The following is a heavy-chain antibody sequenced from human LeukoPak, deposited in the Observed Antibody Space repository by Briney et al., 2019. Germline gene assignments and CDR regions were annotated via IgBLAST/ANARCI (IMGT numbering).Heavy chain of an antibody. CDR3: ARDRVLNYDILTGYRAYNWFDP. CDR2: INPNSGGT. Sequence: ASVKVSCKASGYTFTGYYMHWVRQAPGRELEWMGRINPNSGGTNYAQKFQGRVTMTRDTSISTAYMELSRLRSDDTAVYYCARDRVLNYDILTGYRAYNWFDPWGQGTLVTVSS. CDR1: GYTFTGYY. V-gene: IGHV1-2*06. D-gene: IGHD3-9*01. J-gene: IGHJ5*02.